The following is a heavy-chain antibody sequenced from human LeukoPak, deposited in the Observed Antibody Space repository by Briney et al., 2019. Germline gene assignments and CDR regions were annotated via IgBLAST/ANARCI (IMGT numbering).Heavy chain of an antibody. Sequence: GGSLRLSCAASGLSFSSYGMHWVRQAPGKGLEWVACIWYDGSNKYYADSVKGRFTISRDNSKNTLYLQMNSLRAEDTAVYYCASVVVVTSLDAFDIWGQGTMVTVSS. CDR3: ASVVVVTSLDAFDI. CDR2: IWYDGSNK. J-gene: IGHJ3*02. D-gene: IGHD2-21*02. CDR1: GLSFSSYG. V-gene: IGHV3-33*01.